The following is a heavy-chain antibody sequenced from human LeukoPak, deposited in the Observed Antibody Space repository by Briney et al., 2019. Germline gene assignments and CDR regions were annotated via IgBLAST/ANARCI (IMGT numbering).Heavy chain of an antibody. CDR1: GFTFSSYA. Sequence: PGGSLRLSCAASGFTFSSYAMSWVRQAPGKGLEWVSAISGSGGSTYYADSVKGRFTISRDNAKNTLYLQMNSLRAEDTAVYYCARDECSGGSCYSFDYWGQGTLVTVSS. J-gene: IGHJ4*02. CDR3: ARDECSGGSCYSFDY. D-gene: IGHD2-15*01. CDR2: ISGSGGST. V-gene: IGHV3-23*01.